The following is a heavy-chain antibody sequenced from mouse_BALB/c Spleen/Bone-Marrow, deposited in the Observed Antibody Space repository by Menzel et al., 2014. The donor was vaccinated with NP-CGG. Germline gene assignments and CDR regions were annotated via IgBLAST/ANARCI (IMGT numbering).Heavy chain of an antibody. CDR2: ISSGSSTI. J-gene: IGHJ2*01. CDR1: GFTFSSFG. D-gene: IGHD2-3*01. CDR3: AIEGYYDY. Sequence: VQLKESGGGLVQPGGSRKLSCAASGFTFSSFGMHWVRQAPEKGLEWVAYISSGSSTIYYGDTVKGRFTISRDNPKNTLFLQMTSLRAEDTAMYYCAIEGYYDYWGQGTTLTVSS. V-gene: IGHV5-17*02.